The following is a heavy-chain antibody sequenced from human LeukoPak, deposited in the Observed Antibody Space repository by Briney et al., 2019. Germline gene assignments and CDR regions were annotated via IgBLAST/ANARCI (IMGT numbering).Heavy chain of an antibody. CDR3: AKVGHRITMVRGVTAYNWFDP. D-gene: IGHD3-10*01. J-gene: IGHJ5*02. Sequence: GGSLRLSCAASGFTFSSYAMSWVRQAPGKGLEWVSAINGSGGSTYYADSVKGRFTIPRDNSKNTLYLQMNSLRAEDTAVYYCAKVGHRITMVRGVTAYNWFDPWGQGTLVTVSS. V-gene: IGHV3-23*01. CDR2: INGSGGST. CDR1: GFTFSSYA.